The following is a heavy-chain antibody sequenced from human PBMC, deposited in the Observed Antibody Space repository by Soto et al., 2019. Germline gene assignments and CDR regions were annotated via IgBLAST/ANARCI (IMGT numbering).Heavy chain of an antibody. CDR1: GFTFTRYS. J-gene: IGHJ4*02. V-gene: IGHV3-21*06. Sequence: GGSLRLSCAASGFTFTRYSMNWVRQAPGKGLEWVSSISSTTNYIYYGDSMKGRFTISRDNAKNSMYLEMNSLRAEDTAVYYCARESEDLTSNFDYWGQGTLVTVSS. CDR3: ARESEDLTSNFDY. CDR2: ISSTTNYI.